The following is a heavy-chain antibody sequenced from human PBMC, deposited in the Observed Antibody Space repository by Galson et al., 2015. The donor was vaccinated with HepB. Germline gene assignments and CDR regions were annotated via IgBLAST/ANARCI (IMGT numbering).Heavy chain of an antibody. J-gene: IGHJ4*02. V-gene: IGHV3-30*18. Sequence: SLRLSCAASGFTFSSYGMHWVRQAPGKGLEWVAVISYDGSNKYYADSVKGRFTISRDNSKNTLYLQMNSLRAEDTAVYYCAKASNYVEGYYFDYWGQGTLVTVSS. D-gene: IGHD4-11*01. CDR2: ISYDGSNK. CDR1: GFTFSSYG. CDR3: AKASNYVEGYYFDY.